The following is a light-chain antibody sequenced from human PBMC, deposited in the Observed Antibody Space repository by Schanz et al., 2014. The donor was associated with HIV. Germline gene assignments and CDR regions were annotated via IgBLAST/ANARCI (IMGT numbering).Light chain of an antibody. CDR1: SSDIGRYNL. J-gene: IGLJ1*01. V-gene: IGLV2-14*02. Sequence: QSVLTQPASGSGAPGQAITISCTGTSSDIGRYNLVSRYQQHPGKAPKIMIYEVNKRASGVPDRFSGSKSGNTASLTVSGLQAEDEADYYCSSYAGSSTYVFGTGTKLTVL. CDR3: SSYAGSSTYV. CDR2: EVN.